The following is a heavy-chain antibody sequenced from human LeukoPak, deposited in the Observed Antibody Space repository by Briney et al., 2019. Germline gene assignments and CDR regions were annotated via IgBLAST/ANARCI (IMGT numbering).Heavy chain of an antibody. J-gene: IGHJ5*02. CDR1: GYTLTELS. V-gene: IGHV1-24*01. CDR3: ATTYGDYEDWFDP. Sequence: GASVKVSCKVSGYTLTELSMHWVRQAPGKGLEWMGGFNPEDGETIYAQKFQGRVTMTEDTSTDTAYMELSSLRSEDTAVYYCATTYGDYEDWFDPWGQGTLVTVSS. CDR2: FNPEDGET. D-gene: IGHD4-17*01.